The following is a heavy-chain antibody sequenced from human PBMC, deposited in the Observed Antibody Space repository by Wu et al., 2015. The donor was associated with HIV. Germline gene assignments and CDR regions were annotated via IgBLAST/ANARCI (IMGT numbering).Heavy chain of an antibody. CDR2: ISPYNGDT. V-gene: IGHV1-18*01. CDR1: GYTFTNFA. CDR3: ARELGLDQWLGST. Sequence: QVQLVQSGAEVKKPGASVKVSCKASGYTFTNFAISWVRQAPGQGLEWVGWISPYNGDTNYAQKFQGRVSMTTDTSASTAYLELRSLESDDTAMYFXARELGLDQWLGSTWGQGTLVTVSS. D-gene: IGHD5/OR15-5a*01. J-gene: IGHJ4*02.